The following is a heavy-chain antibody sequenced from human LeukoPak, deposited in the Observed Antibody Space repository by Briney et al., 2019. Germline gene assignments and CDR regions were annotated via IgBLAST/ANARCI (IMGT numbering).Heavy chain of an antibody. V-gene: IGHV1-69*01. Sequence: SVKVSCKASGGTFISYAISWVRQAPGQGLEWMGGIIPIFGTANYAQKFQGRVTITADESTSTAYMELSSLRSEDTAVYYCARDXGSITIFGVVDYYYGMDVWGQGTTVTVSS. CDR1: GGTFISYA. D-gene: IGHD3-3*01. J-gene: IGHJ6*02. CDR3: ARDXGSITIFGVVDYYYGMDV. CDR2: IIPIFGTA.